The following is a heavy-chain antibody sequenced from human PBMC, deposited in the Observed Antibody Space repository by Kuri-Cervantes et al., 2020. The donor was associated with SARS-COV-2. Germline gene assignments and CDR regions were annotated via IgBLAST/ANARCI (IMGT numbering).Heavy chain of an antibody. CDR3: ARITIFGVVISGDFDI. D-gene: IGHD3-3*01. J-gene: IGHJ3*02. V-gene: IGHV4-59*01. Sequence: SETLSLTCTVSGGSISSYYWSWIRQPPGKGLEWIGYIYYSGSTNCNPSLKSRVTISVDTSKNQFSLKLSSVTAADTAVYYCARITIFGVVISGDFDIWGQGTMVTVSS. CDR1: GGSISSYY. CDR2: IYYSGST.